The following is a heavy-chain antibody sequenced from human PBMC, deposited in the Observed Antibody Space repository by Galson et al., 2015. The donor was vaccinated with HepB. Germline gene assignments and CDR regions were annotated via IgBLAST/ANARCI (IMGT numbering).Heavy chain of an antibody. Sequence: SLRLSCAASGFTFSSYSMNWVRQAPGKGLEWVSYISSSSSTIYYADSVKGRFTISRDNAKNSPYLQMNSLRDEDTAVYYCARGRDYGDHDGPGGDYWGQGTLVTVSS. CDR2: ISSSSSTI. V-gene: IGHV3-48*02. D-gene: IGHD4-17*01. CDR1: GFTFSSYS. J-gene: IGHJ4*02. CDR3: ARGRDYGDHDGPGGDY.